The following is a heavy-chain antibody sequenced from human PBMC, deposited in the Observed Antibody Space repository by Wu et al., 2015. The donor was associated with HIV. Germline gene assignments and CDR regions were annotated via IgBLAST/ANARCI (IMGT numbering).Heavy chain of an antibody. Sequence: VQLVQSGAEVKNPGSSVTVSCKTSGDSFSSYAIGWVRQAPGQGLEWMGAIIPSFATPNYAQMFQGRVTITTDESTSTAYMELSSLRSGDTAVYYCATDFDYISGFVYWGQGTLVTVSS. V-gene: IGHV1-69*05. J-gene: IGHJ4*02. CDR1: GDSFSSYA. D-gene: IGHD6-19*01. CDR2: IIPSFATP. CDR3: ATDFDYISGFVY.